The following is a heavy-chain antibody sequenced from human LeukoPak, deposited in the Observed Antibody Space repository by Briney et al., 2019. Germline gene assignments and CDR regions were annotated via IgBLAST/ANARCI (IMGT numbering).Heavy chain of an antibody. V-gene: IGHV4-59*12. Sequence: SETLSLTCTVSGGSISSYCWSWIRQPPGKGLEWIGYIFYSGSTNYNPSLKSRVTISVDTSKNQFSLKLSSVTAADTAVYYCARVQGAGEQNFDYWGQGTLVTVSS. CDR2: IFYSGST. CDR3: ARVQGAGEQNFDY. D-gene: IGHD1/OR15-1a*01. CDR1: GGSISSYC. J-gene: IGHJ4*02.